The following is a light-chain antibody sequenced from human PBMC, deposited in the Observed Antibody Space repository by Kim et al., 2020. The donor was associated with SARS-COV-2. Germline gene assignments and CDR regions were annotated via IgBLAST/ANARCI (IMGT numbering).Light chain of an antibody. V-gene: IGKV1-5*03. CDR2: QSS. CDR1: QSISSW. J-gene: IGKJ1*01. Sequence: DIQMTQSPSTLPASIGDRVTITCRASQSISSWLAWYQQKPGRAPKLLIYQSSRLESGVPPRFSGSGSGTLFTLSISSLQPDDLGTYYCQHYNSYWKTFGQGTQVDIK. CDR3: QHYNSYWKT.